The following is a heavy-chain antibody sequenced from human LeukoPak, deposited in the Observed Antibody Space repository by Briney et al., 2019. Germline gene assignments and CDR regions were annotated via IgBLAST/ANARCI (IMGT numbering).Heavy chain of an antibody. Sequence: GGSLRLSCAASGFTFSSYSMNWVRQAPGKGLEWVSYISSSSSTIYYADSVKGRFTISRDNAKNSLYLQMNSLRAEDTAVYYCARDINHRKYYYYYYGMDVWGQGTTVTVSS. CDR3: ARDINHRKYYYYYYGMDV. V-gene: IGHV3-48*04. D-gene: IGHD1-14*01. CDR1: GFTFSSYS. CDR2: ISSSSSTI. J-gene: IGHJ6*02.